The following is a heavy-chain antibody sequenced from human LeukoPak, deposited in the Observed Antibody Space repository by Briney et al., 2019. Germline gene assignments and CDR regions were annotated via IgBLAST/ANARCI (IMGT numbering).Heavy chain of an antibody. CDR2: MNPNSGDT. V-gene: IGHV1-8*01. CDR1: GYTFTSYD. Sequence: ASVKVSCKASGYTFTSYDINWVRQATGQRLEWLGWMNPNSGDTGYAQKFQGRVTMTRDTSISTAYLELSSLRSEDTAVYYCARLGLEWFHFYYMDVWGKGTTVTVSS. CDR3: ARLGLEWFHFYYMDV. J-gene: IGHJ6*03. D-gene: IGHD3-3*01.